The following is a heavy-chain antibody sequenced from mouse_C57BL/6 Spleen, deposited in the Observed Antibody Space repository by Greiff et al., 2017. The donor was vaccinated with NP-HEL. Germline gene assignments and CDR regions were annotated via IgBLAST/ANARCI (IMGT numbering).Heavy chain of an antibody. CDR1: GYSITSGYY. J-gene: IGHJ4*01. CDR2: ISYDGSN. CDR3: ARGQSAMDY. D-gene: IGHD6-1*01. V-gene: IGHV3-6*01. Sequence: DVHLVESGPGLVKPSQSLSLTCSVTGYSITSGYYWNWIRQFPGNKLEWMGYISYDGSNNYNPSLKNRISITRNTSKNQFFLKLNSVTTEDTSTYYCARGQSAMDYWGQGTSVTVSS.